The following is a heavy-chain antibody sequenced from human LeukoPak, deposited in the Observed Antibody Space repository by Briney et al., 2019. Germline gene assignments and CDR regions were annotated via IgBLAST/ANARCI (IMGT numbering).Heavy chain of an antibody. CDR2: ISWDGGST. CDR3: AKDGRYYDSSGYYPGN. V-gene: IGHV3-43D*03. D-gene: IGHD3-22*01. J-gene: IGHJ4*02. Sequence: PGGSLRLSCAASGFTFDDYAMHWVRQAPGKGLEWVSLISWDGGSTYYADSVKGRFTISRDNSKNSLYLQMNSLRAEDTALYYCAKDGRYYDSSGYYPGNWGQGTLVTVSS. CDR1: GFTFDDYA.